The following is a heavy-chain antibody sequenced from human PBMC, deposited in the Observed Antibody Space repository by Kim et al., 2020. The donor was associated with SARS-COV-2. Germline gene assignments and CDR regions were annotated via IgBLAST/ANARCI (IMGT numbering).Heavy chain of an antibody. J-gene: IGHJ5*02. CDR3: AKDLGFDP. Sequence: GGSLRLSCVASGFTFSSYGIHWVRQAPGKGLEWVAFISYDGSKKYYADSVKGRFTISRDNSRDTLYLQMNSLRPEDTAVYFCAKDLGFDPWGQGTLVTVSS. V-gene: IGHV3-30*18. CDR1: GFTFSSYG. CDR2: ISYDGSKK.